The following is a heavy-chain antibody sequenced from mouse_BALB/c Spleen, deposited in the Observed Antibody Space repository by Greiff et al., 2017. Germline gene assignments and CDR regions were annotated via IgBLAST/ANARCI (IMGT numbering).Heavy chain of an antibody. CDR2: ISSGGSYT. Sequence: EVQLVESGGGLVKPGGSLKLSCAASGFTFSSYAMSWVRQTPEKRLEWVATISSGGSYTYYPDSVKGRFTISRDNAKNTLYLQMSSLRSEDTAMYYCARHGGYGSSYVEAMDYWGQGTSVTVSS. D-gene: IGHD1-1*01. CDR3: ARHGGYGSSYVEAMDY. V-gene: IGHV5-9-3*01. J-gene: IGHJ4*01. CDR1: GFTFSSYA.